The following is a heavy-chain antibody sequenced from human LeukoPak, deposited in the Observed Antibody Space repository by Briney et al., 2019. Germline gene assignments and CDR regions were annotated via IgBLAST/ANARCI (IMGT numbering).Heavy chain of an antibody. CDR2: INPNSGGT. CDR3: ARDLRRTEGFGELLTFFDY. Sequence: ASVKVSCKASGYTFTGYYMHWVRQAPGQGLEWMGWINPNSGGTNYAQKFQGWVTMTRDTSISTAHMELSRLRSDDTAVYYCARDLRRTEGFGELLTFFDYWGQGTLVTVSS. V-gene: IGHV1-2*04. CDR1: GYTFTGYY. J-gene: IGHJ4*02. D-gene: IGHD3-10*01.